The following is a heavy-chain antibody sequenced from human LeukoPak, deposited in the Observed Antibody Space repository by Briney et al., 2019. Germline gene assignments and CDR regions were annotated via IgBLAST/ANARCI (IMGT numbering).Heavy chain of an antibody. Sequence: GGSLRLSCAASGFTFSDYEMDWVRQAPGKGLECLSYISNRGSTIYYADSVKGRFTISRDNAKNSLYLQMNSLRAENTAVYYCPRDPGYSGFSVAFDIWGQGRMVTVSS. V-gene: IGHV3-48*03. CDR2: ISNRGSTI. D-gene: IGHD6-13*01. J-gene: IGHJ3*02. CDR3: PRDPGYSGFSVAFDI. CDR1: GFTFSDYE.